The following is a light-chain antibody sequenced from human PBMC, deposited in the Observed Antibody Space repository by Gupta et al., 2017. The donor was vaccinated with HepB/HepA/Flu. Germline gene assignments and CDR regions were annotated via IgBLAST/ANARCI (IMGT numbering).Light chain of an antibody. CDR2: KAS. V-gene: IGKV1-5*03. Sequence: IQMTQSPSTLSASVGDRVTITCRASQSINTWLAWYQQKPGKAPKLLIYKASNLESGVPSRFSGSGSGTEFTLTISSLQPDDFATYYCQQEDSHLCSFGQGTKIEIK. CDR1: QSINTW. CDR3: QQEDSHLCS. J-gene: IGKJ2*04.